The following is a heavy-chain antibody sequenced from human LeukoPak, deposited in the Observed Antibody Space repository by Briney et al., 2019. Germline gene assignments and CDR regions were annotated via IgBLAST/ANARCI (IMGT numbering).Heavy chain of an antibody. Sequence: PGGSLRLSCAASGFTVSSNYMSWVRQAPGKGLKWVSVIYSGGSTYYADSVKGRFTISRDNSKNTLYLQMNSLRAEDTAVYYCARGPSYYDFWSGLRGRNYYYYYMDVCGKGTTVTVSS. CDR2: IYSGGST. CDR3: ARGPSYYDFWSGLRGRNYYYYYMDV. J-gene: IGHJ6*03. V-gene: IGHV3-53*01. CDR1: GFTVSSNY. D-gene: IGHD3-3*01.